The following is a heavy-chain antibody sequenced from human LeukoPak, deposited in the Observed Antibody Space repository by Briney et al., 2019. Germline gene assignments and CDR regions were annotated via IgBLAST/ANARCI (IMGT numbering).Heavy chain of an antibody. D-gene: IGHD2-2*01. CDR3: ARDYCSSTSCYGADFDY. J-gene: IGHJ4*02. Sequence: SETLSLTCTVSGGSISSSSYYWGWIRQPPGKGLEWIGSIYYSGSTYYNPSLKSRVTISVDTSKNQFSLRLSSVTAADTAVYYCARDYCSSTSCYGADFDYWGQGTLVTVSS. CDR1: GGSISSSSYY. CDR2: IYYSGST. V-gene: IGHV4-39*07.